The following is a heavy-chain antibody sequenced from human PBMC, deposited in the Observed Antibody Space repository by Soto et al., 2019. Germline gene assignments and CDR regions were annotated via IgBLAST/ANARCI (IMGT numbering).Heavy chain of an antibody. V-gene: IGHV3-23*01. CDR3: AKDLRSWNYVGPYYFDY. J-gene: IGHJ4*02. Sequence: QPGGSLRLSCAASGFTFSSYAMSWVRQAPGKGLEWVSAISGSGGSTYYADSVKGRFTISRDNSKNTLYLQMNSLRAEDTAVYYCAKDLRSWNYVGPYYFDYWGQGTLVTVSS. D-gene: IGHD1-7*01. CDR1: GFTFSSYA. CDR2: ISGSGGST.